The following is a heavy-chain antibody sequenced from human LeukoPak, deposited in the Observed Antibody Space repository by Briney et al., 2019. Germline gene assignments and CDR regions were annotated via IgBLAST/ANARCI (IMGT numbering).Heavy chain of an antibody. V-gene: IGHV3-30*02. D-gene: IGHD3-22*01. CDR1: GSTFSSYG. J-gene: IGHJ4*02. CDR2: IRYDGSNK. Sequence: GGSLRLSCAGSGSTFSSYGMHWVRQAPGKGLEWVAFIRYDGSNKYYADSVKGRFTISRDNSKNTLYLQMNSLRAEDTAVYYCAKDGSFYYDSSGYYYIDYWGQGTLVTVSS. CDR3: AKDGSFYYDSSGYYYIDY.